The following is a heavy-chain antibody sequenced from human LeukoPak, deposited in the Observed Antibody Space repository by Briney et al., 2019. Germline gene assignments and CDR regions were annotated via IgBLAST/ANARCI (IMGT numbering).Heavy chain of an antibody. CDR3: ARDSSIAARPYYYYYYMDV. Sequence: SETLSLTCTVSGGSISSGGYYWSWIRQPPGKGLEWIGYIYHSGSTYYNPSLKSRVTISVDRSKNQFSLKLSSVTAADTAVYYCARDSSIAARPYYYYYYMDVWGKGTTVTVSS. D-gene: IGHD6-6*01. CDR2: IYHSGST. V-gene: IGHV4-30-2*01. CDR1: GGSISSGGYY. J-gene: IGHJ6*03.